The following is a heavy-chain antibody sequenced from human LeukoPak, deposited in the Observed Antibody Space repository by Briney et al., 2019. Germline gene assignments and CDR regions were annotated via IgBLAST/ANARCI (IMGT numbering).Heavy chain of an antibody. V-gene: IGHV1-2*06. J-gene: IGHJ4*02. CDR2: INPNSGDT. CDR3: TRESGSYHGNDY. Sequence: GASVNVSCKASGYTFTGYHMHWVRQAPGQGLEWMGRINPNSGDTNYAQKFQGRVTMTGDTSISTAYMELSSLRSDDTALYYCTRESGSYHGNDYWGQGTLVTVSS. D-gene: IGHD1-26*01. CDR1: GYTFTGYH.